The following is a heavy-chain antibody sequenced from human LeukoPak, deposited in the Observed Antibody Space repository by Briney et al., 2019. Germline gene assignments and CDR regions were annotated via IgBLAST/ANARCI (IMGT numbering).Heavy chain of an antibody. CDR2: ISAYNGNT. V-gene: IGHV1-18*01. Sequence: AASVKVSCKASGYTFTSYGISWVRQAPGQGLEWMGWISAYNGNTNYARKLQGRVTMTTDTSTSTAYMELRSLRSDDTAVYYCARASRTISGSYSAYWGQGTLVTVSS. D-gene: IGHD1-26*01. CDR1: GYTFTSYG. CDR3: ARASRTISGSYSAY. J-gene: IGHJ4*02.